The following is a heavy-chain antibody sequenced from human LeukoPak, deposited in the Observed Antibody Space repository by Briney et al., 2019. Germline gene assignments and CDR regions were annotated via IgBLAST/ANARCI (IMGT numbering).Heavy chain of an antibody. CDR2: IETSGNT. V-gene: IGHV4-4*07. Sequence: PSETLSLTCTVSGGSISSYYWSWIRQPAGKGLEWIGRIETSGNTNYKPSLKSRVTMSVDTSKNQFSLKLSSVTAADTAVYYCARDGHYDSSGYHAFDIWGQGTMVTVSS. CDR3: ARDGHYDSSGYHAFDI. D-gene: IGHD3-22*01. CDR1: GGSISSYY. J-gene: IGHJ3*02.